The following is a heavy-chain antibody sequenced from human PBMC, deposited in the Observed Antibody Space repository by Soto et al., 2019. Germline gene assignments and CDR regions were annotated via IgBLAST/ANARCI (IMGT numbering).Heavy chain of an antibody. Sequence: SETLSLTCTVSGGSISSGGYYWSWIRQHPGKGLEWIGYIYYSGSTYYNPSLKSRVTISVDTSKNQFSLKLSSVTAADTAVYYCARDRFWSGYYQLNNYYYGMDVWGQGTTVTVSS. CDR2: IYYSGST. V-gene: IGHV4-31*03. CDR3: ARDRFWSGYYQLNNYYYGMDV. J-gene: IGHJ6*02. CDR1: GGSISSGGYY. D-gene: IGHD3-3*01.